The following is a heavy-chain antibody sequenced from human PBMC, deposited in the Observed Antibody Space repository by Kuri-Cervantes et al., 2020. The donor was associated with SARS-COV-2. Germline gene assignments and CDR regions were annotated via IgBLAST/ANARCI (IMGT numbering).Heavy chain of an antibody. D-gene: IGHD2-8*01. CDR2: IYHSGST. Sequence: GSLRLSCTVSGGSISSGGYYWSWSRQPPGKGLEWIGSIYHSGSTYYNPSLKSRVTISVDTSKNQFSLKLSSVTAADTAVYYCARLASSRGTREFDYWGQGTLVTVSS. CDR3: ARLASSRGTREFDY. J-gene: IGHJ4*02. V-gene: IGHV4-39*07. CDR1: GGSISSGGYY.